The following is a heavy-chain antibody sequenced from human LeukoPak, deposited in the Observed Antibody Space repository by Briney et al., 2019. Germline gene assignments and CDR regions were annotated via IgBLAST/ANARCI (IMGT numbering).Heavy chain of an antibody. D-gene: IGHD2-2*01. J-gene: IGHJ6*03. CDR3: ARNPRGYCSSTSCPKWYYYYYMDV. Sequence: RASVKVSCKASGGTFSSYAISWVRQAPGQGLEWVGGIIPIFGTANYAQKFQGRVTITTDESTSTAYMELSSLRSEDTAVYYCARNPRGYCSSTSCPKWYYYYYMDVWGKGTTVTVSS. CDR2: IIPIFGTA. CDR1: GGTFSSYA. V-gene: IGHV1-69*05.